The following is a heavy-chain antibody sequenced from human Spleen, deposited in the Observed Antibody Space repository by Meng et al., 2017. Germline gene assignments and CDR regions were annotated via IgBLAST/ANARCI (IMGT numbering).Heavy chain of an antibody. D-gene: IGHD5-18*01. V-gene: IGHV3-66*01. Sequence: EVQLVESGGGLVQSGGSLRLSCAASFTFSTYWTHWVRQAPGKGLEWVSVIYSGGSTYYADSVKGRFTISRDNSKNTLYLQVNSLRAEDTALYYCVKYSYGLGDYFDYWGQGALVTVSS. CDR2: IYSGGST. CDR3: VKYSYGLGDYFDY. J-gene: IGHJ4*02. CDR1: FTFSTYW.